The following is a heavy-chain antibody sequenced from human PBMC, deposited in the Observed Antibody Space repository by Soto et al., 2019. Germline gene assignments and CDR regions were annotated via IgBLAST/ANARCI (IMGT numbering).Heavy chain of an antibody. Sequence: EVQLVQSGAEVKKPGESLKISCKGSGYSFTRYWIGWVRQMPGKGLEWMGIIYPGDSDTRYSPSFQGQVSISADKSISTAYLQWSSLNASDTAMYYCASPSISARAYYGMAVWVQGTTVTVFS. D-gene: IGHD6-6*01. J-gene: IGHJ6*02. CDR1: GYSFTRYW. CDR3: ASPSISARAYYGMAV. CDR2: IYPGDSDT. V-gene: IGHV5-51*01.